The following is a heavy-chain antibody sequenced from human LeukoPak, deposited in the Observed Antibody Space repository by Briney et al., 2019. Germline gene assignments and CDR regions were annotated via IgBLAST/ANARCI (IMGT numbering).Heavy chain of an antibody. Sequence: GGSLRLSCAGSGFTFSSYSMNWVRQAPGKGLEWVSSISSSSSYIYYADSVKGRFTISRDNAKNSLYLQMNSLRAEDTAVYYCARGGLIAVAGKGWYFDLWGRGTLVTVSS. CDR3: ARGGLIAVAGKGWYFDL. D-gene: IGHD6-19*01. CDR2: ISSSSSYI. J-gene: IGHJ2*01. V-gene: IGHV3-21*01. CDR1: GFTFSSYS.